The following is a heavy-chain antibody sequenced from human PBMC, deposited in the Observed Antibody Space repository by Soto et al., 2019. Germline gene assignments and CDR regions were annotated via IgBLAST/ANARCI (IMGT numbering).Heavy chain of an antibody. V-gene: IGHV3-30*18. CDR3: AKDGSRGYRTTGRFEY. D-gene: IGHD3-16*02. Sequence: GGVLRLTFAASGFTFSSYGMDWVRQAPGKGLEWVAVISYDGSNKYYADSVKGRFTISRDNSKNTLYLQMNSLRAEDTAVYYCAKDGSRGYRTTGRFEYWGQGKLVTVSP. J-gene: IGHJ4*02. CDR1: GFTFSSYG. CDR2: ISYDGSNK.